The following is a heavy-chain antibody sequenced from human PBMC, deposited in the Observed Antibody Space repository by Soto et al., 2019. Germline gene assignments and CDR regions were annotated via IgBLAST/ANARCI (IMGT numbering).Heavy chain of an antibody. Sequence: QGQLVQSGAEVKKPGASVKVSCKAFGYTFTSYGISWVRQAPGQGLEWMGWISAKKGNTKYAQKFQGRVTMTTDTSTSTAYMELRSLRSDDTAVYYCAREILSPDFYFHGMDVWGQGTTVTVSS. V-gene: IGHV1-18*04. CDR1: GYTFTSYG. CDR3: AREILSPDFYFHGMDV. J-gene: IGHJ6*02. D-gene: IGHD2-15*01. CDR2: ISAKKGNT.